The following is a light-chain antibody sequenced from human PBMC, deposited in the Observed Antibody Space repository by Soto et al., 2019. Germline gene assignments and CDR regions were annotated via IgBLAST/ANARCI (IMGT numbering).Light chain of an antibody. V-gene: IGKV3-15*01. Sequence: EILMTQSPSTLAVSPGERATLSCRASQSVRRNLAWYQQKPGQAPRLLIYGASTRATGIPARFSGSGSGTEFTLTISSLPSEDFEVYYCQHYNNWPLTFGGGTKVDIK. CDR3: QHYNNWPLT. CDR1: QSVRRN. J-gene: IGKJ4*01. CDR2: GAS.